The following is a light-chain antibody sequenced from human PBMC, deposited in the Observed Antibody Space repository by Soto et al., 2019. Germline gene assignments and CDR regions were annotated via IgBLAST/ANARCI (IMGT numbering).Light chain of an antibody. Sequence: QAVVTQDPYRTLSPEGPVTLTCPPTPGPVTTGHWPHWFQQKPGQTPRTLIYDTNNRHSWTPARFSGSLLGGKAALTLSDAQPEDEADYYCLLIYENVGEVFGAGTKVTV. CDR2: DTN. CDR3: LLIYENVGEV. V-gene: IGLV7-46*01. CDR1: PGPVTTGHW. J-gene: IGLJ1*01.